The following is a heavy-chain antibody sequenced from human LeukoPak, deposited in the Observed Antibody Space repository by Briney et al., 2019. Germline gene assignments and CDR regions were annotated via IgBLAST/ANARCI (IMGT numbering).Heavy chain of an antibody. J-gene: IGHJ4*02. CDR2: IKQDGSEK. Sequence: GGSLRLSCAASGFTFSSYWMSWVRQAPGKGLEWVANIKQDGSEKYYVDSVKGRFTISRDNAKNSLYLQMNSLRAEDTAVYYCARDGAAYGSGSYHGPYYFDYWGQGTLVTVSS. CDR1: GFTFSSYW. D-gene: IGHD3-10*01. V-gene: IGHV3-7*01. CDR3: ARDGAAYGSGSYHGPYYFDY.